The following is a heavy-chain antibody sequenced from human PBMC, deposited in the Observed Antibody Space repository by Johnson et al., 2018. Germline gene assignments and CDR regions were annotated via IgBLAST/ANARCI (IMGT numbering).Heavy chain of an antibody. CDR3: ARGGWGGATPDY. V-gene: IGHV3-74*03. CDR1: GFTFSYYW. D-gene: IGHD3-16*01. J-gene: IGHJ4*02. CDR2: SNNDGRTS. Sequence: VQLVESGGGLVQPGGSLRLSCTASGFTFSYYWMSWVRQAPGKGLEWVAFSNNDGRTSAYADSVKGRFTMSRDNAKNTVHLQMNSLRAEDTAVDYCARGGWGGATPDYWGQGTLVTVSS.